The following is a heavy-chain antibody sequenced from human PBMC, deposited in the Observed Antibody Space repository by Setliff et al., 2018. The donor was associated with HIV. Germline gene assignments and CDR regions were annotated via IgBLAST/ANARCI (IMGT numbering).Heavy chain of an antibody. J-gene: IGHJ4*02. D-gene: IGHD2-2*01. Sequence: SETLSLTCTVSGDSISTDYWTWIRQPPGKGLEWIGYIYNSASTSYNPSLKSRVTISVDTSKNQFSLKLRSVTAADTAVYYCARGFDYAQRPPLYYFDYWGQGTLVTVSS. CDR2: IYNSAST. CDR1: GDSISTDY. V-gene: IGHV4-4*09. CDR3: ARGFDYAQRPPLYYFDY.